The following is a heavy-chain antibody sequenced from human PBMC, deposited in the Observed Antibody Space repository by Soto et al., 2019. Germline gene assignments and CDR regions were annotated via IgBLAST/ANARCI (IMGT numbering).Heavy chain of an antibody. V-gene: IGHV3-23*01. CDR2: ISGSGGST. D-gene: IGHD6-6*01. CDR3: AKDRRYSSSRFDY. J-gene: IGHJ4*02. Sequence: EVQLLESGGGLVQPGGSLRLSFAASGFTFSSYAMSWVRQAPGKGLEGVSAISGSGGSTYYADSVKGRFTISRDNSKNTLYLQMNSLRAEDTAVYYCAKDRRYSSSRFDYWGQGTLVTVSS. CDR1: GFTFSSYA.